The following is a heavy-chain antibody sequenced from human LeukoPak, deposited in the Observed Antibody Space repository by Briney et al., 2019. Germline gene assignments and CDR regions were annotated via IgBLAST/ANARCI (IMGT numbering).Heavy chain of an antibody. CDR1: GFTFPSYW. Sequence: GGSLRLSCTASGFTFPSYWMSWVRQAPGKGLEWVADIKQDGNEKYYVDSVKGRFTISRDNAKNSLYLQMNSLRVEDTAIYYCARDLSYDYWSGYKGSFDNWGQGTLVTVSS. V-gene: IGHV3-7*05. CDR3: ARDLSYDYWSGYKGSFDN. D-gene: IGHD3-3*01. J-gene: IGHJ4*02. CDR2: IKQDGNEK.